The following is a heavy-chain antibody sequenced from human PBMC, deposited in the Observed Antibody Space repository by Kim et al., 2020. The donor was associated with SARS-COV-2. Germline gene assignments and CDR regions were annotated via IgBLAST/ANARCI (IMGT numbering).Heavy chain of an antibody. D-gene: IGHD5-18*01. V-gene: IGHV5-10-1*01. CDR1: GYSFTSYW. J-gene: IGHJ6*02. CDR3: ATDHYVDTAMGDYYYYYGRDV. Sequence: GESLKISCKGSGYSFTSYWISWVRQMPGKGLEWMGRIDPSDSYTNYSPSFQGHVTISADKSISTAYLQWSSLKASDTAMYYCATDHYVDTAMGDYYYYYGRDVWGQGTTVTVSS. CDR2: IDPSDSYT.